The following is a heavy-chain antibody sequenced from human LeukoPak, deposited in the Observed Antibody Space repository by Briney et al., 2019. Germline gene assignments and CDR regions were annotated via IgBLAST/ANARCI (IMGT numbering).Heavy chain of an antibody. J-gene: IGHJ3*02. CDR2: IGGSGGNT. V-gene: IGHV3-23*01. CDR3: AKPRAGLGASDI. D-gene: IGHD3-16*01. Sequence: SGGSLRLSCAASGFTFSSYAMNWVRQAPGKGLEWVSAIGGSGGNTNYADSVKGRFTISRDNSKNTLYLQMNSLRAEDTAVYYCAKPRAGLGASDIWGQGTMVTVSS. CDR1: GFTFSSYA.